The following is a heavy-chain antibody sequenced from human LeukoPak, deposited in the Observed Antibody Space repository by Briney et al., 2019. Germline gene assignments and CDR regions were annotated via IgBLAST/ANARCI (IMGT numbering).Heavy chain of an antibody. D-gene: IGHD5-18*01. Sequence: GGSLRLSCAASGFTFSSYWMSWVRQAPGKGLEWVANIKQDGSEKYHVDSVKGRFTISRDNAKNSLYLQMNSLRAEDTAVYYCARALNEYSYGYYFDYWGQGTLVTVSS. J-gene: IGHJ4*02. CDR1: GFTFSSYW. CDR2: IKQDGSEK. V-gene: IGHV3-7*01. CDR3: ARALNEYSYGYYFDY.